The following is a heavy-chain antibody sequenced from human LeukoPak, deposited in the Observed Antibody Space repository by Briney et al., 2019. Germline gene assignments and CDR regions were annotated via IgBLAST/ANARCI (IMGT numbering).Heavy chain of an antibody. CDR3: ARQGLLAAADNWFDP. Sequence: SDTLSLTCALYGGSFSGYYWSWLRQPPGKGLEWIGEINHSGSTNYNPSLKSRVTISVDTSKNQLSLKLSSVTAADTAVYYCARQGLLAAADNWFDPWGQGTLVTVSS. V-gene: IGHV4-34*01. CDR1: GGSFSGYY. J-gene: IGHJ5*02. D-gene: IGHD6-13*01. CDR2: INHSGST.